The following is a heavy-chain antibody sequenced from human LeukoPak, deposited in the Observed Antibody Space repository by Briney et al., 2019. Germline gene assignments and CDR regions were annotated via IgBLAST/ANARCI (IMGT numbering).Heavy chain of an antibody. CDR2: LYSDGNT. CDR1: GFTVITND. D-gene: IGHD1-14*01. Sequence: GGSLRLSCAASGFTVITNDMAWVRQAPGKGLEWVSVLYSDGNTKYADSVQGRFTISRDNSKNTLYLEMNSLSPDDTAVYYCARGVEPLAANTLAYWGQGTLVTVSS. J-gene: IGHJ4*02. CDR3: ARGVEPLAANTLAY. V-gene: IGHV3-53*01.